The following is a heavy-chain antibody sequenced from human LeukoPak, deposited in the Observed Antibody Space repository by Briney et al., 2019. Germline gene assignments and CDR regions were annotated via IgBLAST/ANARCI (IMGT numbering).Heavy chain of an antibody. D-gene: IGHD4-17*01. CDR2: IYYSGST. CDR3: ARRHDYGDFDY. V-gene: IGHV4-61*01. Sequence: SETLSLTCTVSGGSVSSGSYYWSWIRQPPGKGLEWIGYIYYSGSTNYNPSLKSQVTISVDTSKNQFSLKLSSVTAADTAVYYCARRHDYGDFDYWGQGTLVTVSS. CDR1: GGSVSSGSYY. J-gene: IGHJ4*02.